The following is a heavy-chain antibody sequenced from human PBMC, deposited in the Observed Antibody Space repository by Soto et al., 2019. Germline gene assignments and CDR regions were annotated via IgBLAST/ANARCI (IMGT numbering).Heavy chain of an antibody. CDR2: IWYDGSNK. Sequence: RGSLRLSCAASGFTFSSYGMHWVRQAPGKGLEWVAVIWYDGSNKYYADSVKGRFTISRDNSKNTLYLQMNSLRAEETAVYYCARASEPGYYDFWSGYYSGYGMDVWGQGTTVTVSS. D-gene: IGHD3-3*01. V-gene: IGHV3-33*01. CDR3: ARASEPGYYDFWSGYYSGYGMDV. J-gene: IGHJ6*02. CDR1: GFTFSSYG.